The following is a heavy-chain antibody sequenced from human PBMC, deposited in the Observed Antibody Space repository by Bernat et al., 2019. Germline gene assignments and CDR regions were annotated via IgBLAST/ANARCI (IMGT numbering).Heavy chain of an antibody. V-gene: IGHV3-30*18. CDR3: AKAPYSSSFYFDY. CDR1: GFTFSSYG. Sequence: QVQLVESGGGVVQPGRSLRLSCAASGFTFSSYGMHWVRQAPGKGLEWVAVISYDGSNKYYADYVKGRFTISRDNSKNTLYLQMNSLRAEDTAVYYCAKAPYSSSFYFDYWGQGTLVTVSS. J-gene: IGHJ4*02. CDR2: ISYDGSNK. D-gene: IGHD6-6*01.